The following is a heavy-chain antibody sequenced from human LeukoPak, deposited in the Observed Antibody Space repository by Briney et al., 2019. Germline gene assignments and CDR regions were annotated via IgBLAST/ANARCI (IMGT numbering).Heavy chain of an antibody. D-gene: IGHD2-21*02. V-gene: IGHV1-18*01. J-gene: IGHJ4*02. CDR1: GYTFTSYG. Sequence: ASVKVSCKASGYTFTSYGISWVRQAPGQGLEWMGWISAYNGNTNYAQKLQGRVTMTTDTSTSTAYMELRSLRSDDTAVYYCAREGVDCGGDCYPFDYWGQGTLVTVSS. CDR2: ISAYNGNT. CDR3: AREGVDCGGDCYPFDY.